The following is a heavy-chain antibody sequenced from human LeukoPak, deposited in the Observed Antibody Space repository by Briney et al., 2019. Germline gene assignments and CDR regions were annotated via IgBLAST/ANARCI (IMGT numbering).Heavy chain of an antibody. CDR1: GLTFSRYS. D-gene: IGHD3-22*01. CDR3: ASGSITMIALFG. Sequence: GGSLRLSCATSGLTFSRYSMNWVRQAPGKGLEWVSYISGSSSTMYYADSVKGRFTISRDNAKNSVYLQMNSLRAEDTAVYYCASGSITMIALFGWGQGTLVTVSS. V-gene: IGHV3-48*04. J-gene: IGHJ4*02. CDR2: ISGSSSTM.